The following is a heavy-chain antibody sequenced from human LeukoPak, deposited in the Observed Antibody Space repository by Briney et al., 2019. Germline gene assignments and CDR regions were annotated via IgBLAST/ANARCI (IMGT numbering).Heavy chain of an antibody. D-gene: IGHD3-10*01. J-gene: IGHJ6*02. CDR3: ASEESRGVYGKDV. CDR1: GFSLSRYD. V-gene: IGHV3-13*01. CDR2: ISPAGRT. Sequence: PGGSLRLSCAASGFSLSRYDMHWVRQPTGGGLEWVSTISPAGRTYYPDSVKGRFTISRENAKNSLFLQMNNLRAGDTAVYFCASEESRGVYGKDVWGQGTTVTVSS.